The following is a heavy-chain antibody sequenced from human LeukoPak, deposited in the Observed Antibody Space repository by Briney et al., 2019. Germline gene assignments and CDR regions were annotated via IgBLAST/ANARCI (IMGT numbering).Heavy chain of an antibody. Sequence: GESLKISCKGSGYSFSNYWIGWVRQMPGKGLEWMGIINPGDSDTRYSPSLQGQVTISADKSINTAYLQWSSLKASDTAMYYCARRHGDYYFDYWGQGTLVTVSS. CDR2: INPGDSDT. V-gene: IGHV5-51*01. CDR3: ARRHGDYYFDY. CDR1: GYSFSNYW. D-gene: IGHD4-17*01. J-gene: IGHJ4*02.